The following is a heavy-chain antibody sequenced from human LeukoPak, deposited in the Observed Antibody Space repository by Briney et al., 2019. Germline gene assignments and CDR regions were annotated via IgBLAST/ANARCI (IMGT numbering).Heavy chain of an antibody. D-gene: IGHD1-26*01. V-gene: IGHV3-21*01. Sequence: GGSLRLSCAASGFPFSTYSMNWVRQAPGKGLEWVSSITSTRYIYYADSVKGRFTISRDTAKHSLYLQMNSLRAEDTAVYYCARDTGVVGTTTDYWGQGTLVTVSS. CDR3: ARDTGVVGTTTDY. J-gene: IGHJ4*02. CDR1: GFPFSTYS. CDR2: ITSTRYI.